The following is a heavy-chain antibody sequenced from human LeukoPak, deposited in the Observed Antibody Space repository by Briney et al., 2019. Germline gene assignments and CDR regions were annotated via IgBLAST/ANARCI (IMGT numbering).Heavy chain of an antibody. CDR1: GYTFTSYY. CDR3: ARGGDSYYDSSGYRG. V-gene: IGHV1-8*02. Sequence: GASVKVSCKASGYTFTSYYMHWVRQAPGQGLEWMGWMNPNSGNTGYAQKFQGRVTMTRNTSISTAYMELSSLRSEDTAVYYCARGGDSYYDSSGYRGWGQGTLVTVSS. D-gene: IGHD3-22*01. CDR2: MNPNSGNT. J-gene: IGHJ4*02.